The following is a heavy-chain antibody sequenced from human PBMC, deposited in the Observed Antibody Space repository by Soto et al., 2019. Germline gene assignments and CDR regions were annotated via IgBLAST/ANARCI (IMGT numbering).Heavy chain of an antibody. V-gene: IGHV3-66*01. J-gene: IGHJ6*02. CDR3: ARAQYCSGGSCYGYYYYGMDV. Sequence: GGSLRLSCAASGFTVSSNYMSWVRQAPGKGLEWVSVIYSGGSTYYADSVKGRFTISRDNSKNTLYLQMNSLRAEDTAVYYCARAQYCSGGSCYGYYYYGMDVWGQGTTVTISS. CDR1: GFTVSSNY. D-gene: IGHD2-15*01. CDR2: IYSGGST.